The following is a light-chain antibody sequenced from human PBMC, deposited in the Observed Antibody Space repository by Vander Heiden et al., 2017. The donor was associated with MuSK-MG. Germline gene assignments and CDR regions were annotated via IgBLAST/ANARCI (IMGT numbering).Light chain of an antibody. Sequence: IVFPQSPATLSFSPGERATLSCRASQSVSSYLAWYQQKPGQAPRLLIYDASNRATGIPARFSGSGSGTDFTLTISSLEPEDFAVYYCQQRSNWPPTFGGGTKVEIK. CDR2: DAS. CDR3: QQRSNWPPT. J-gene: IGKJ4*01. CDR1: QSVSSY. V-gene: IGKV3-11*01.